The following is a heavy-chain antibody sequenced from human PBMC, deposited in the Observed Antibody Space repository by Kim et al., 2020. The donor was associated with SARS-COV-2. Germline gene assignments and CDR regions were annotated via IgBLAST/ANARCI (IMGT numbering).Heavy chain of an antibody. V-gene: IGHV3-9*01. D-gene: IGHD6-19*01. CDR2: ISWNSGSI. CDR1: GFTFDDYA. J-gene: IGHJ4*02. Sequence: GGSLRLSCAASGFTFDDYAMHWVRQAPGKGLEWVSGISWNSGSIGYADSVKGRFTISRDNAKNSLYLQMNSLRAEDTALYYCAKDLDLAVAGTIDYWGQGTLVTVSS. CDR3: AKDLDLAVAGTIDY.